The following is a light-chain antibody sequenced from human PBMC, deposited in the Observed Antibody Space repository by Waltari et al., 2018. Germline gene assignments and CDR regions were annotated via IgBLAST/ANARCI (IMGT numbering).Light chain of an antibody. Sequence: DIQMTKSPSTLSASVGDRVTISCRASQSVGTWLAWYQQKPGKAPKLLIYMVSSLESGVPSSCSGSGEGTEFTLTISRLQPDDFATYSCQQYSSFSTFGPGTKVDI. V-gene: IGKV1-5*03. CDR1: QSVGTW. CDR2: MVS. CDR3: QQYSSFST. J-gene: IGKJ2*01.